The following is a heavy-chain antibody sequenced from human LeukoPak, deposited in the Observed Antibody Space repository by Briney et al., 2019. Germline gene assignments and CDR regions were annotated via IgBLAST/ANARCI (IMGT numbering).Heavy chain of an antibody. V-gene: IGHV3-30*04. CDR1: GFTFSSYA. CDR2: ISYDGSNK. D-gene: IGHD3-10*01. J-gene: IGHJ4*02. Sequence: GRSLRLSCAASGFTFSSYAMHWVRQAPGKGLEWVAVISYDGSNKYYADSVKGRFTISRDNSKNTLYLQMNSLRAEDTAVYYCARGSSYYFDYWGQGTLVTVS. CDR3: ARGSSYYFDY.